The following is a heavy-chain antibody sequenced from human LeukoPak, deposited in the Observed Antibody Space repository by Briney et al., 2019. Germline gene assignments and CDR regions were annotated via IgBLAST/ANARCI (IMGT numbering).Heavy chain of an antibody. V-gene: IGHV5-51*01. Sequence: GESLKISCKGSGYSFTSYWIGWVRQMPGKGLEWMGIIYPGDSDTRYSPSFQGQVTISADKSISTVYLQWSSLKASDTAMYYCARWGPQSYDSSAIVAFDIWGQGTMVTVSS. CDR2: IYPGDSDT. J-gene: IGHJ3*02. D-gene: IGHD3-22*01. CDR1: GYSFTSYW. CDR3: ARWGPQSYDSSAIVAFDI.